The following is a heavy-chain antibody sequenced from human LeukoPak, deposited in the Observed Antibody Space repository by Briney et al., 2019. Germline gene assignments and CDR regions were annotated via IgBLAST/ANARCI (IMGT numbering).Heavy chain of an antibody. CDR3: ARGRQYQLLSWFDP. CDR2: IKNDERTA. CDR1: GFSIPNNW. J-gene: IGHJ5*02. V-gene: IGHV3-74*01. D-gene: IGHD2-2*01. Sequence: GGSLRHSCAASGFSIPNNWMYWVRQAPGRGLVWVSRIKNDERTAVYADSVKGRFTISRDNARNTLFLQMNSLRAEDTAVYYCARGRQYQLLSWFDPWGQGTLVTVSS.